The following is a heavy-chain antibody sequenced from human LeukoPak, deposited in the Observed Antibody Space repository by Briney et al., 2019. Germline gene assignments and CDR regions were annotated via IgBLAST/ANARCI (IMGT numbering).Heavy chain of an antibody. CDR1: GGSVSSGSYY. J-gene: IGHJ4*02. Sequence: SETLSLTCTVSGGSVSSGSYYWSWIRQPPGKGLEWIGYIYYSGSTNYSPSLKSRVTISVDTSKNQFSLKLSSVTAADTAVYYCARDSVAGPDYWGQGTLVTVSS. D-gene: IGHD6-19*01. CDR3: ARDSVAGPDY. V-gene: IGHV4-61*01. CDR2: IYYSGST.